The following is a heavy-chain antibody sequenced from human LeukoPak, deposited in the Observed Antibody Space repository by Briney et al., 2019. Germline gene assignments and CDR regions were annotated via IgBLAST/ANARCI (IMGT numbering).Heavy chain of an antibody. CDR2: IIPIFGTA. Sequence: SVKVSCKASEHTFSSSAISSARHAPGQWLEWMGGIIPIFGTANYAQKFQGRVTITADESTSTAYMELSSLRSEDTAVYYCARDRYYDSSGYWPLWGQGTLVTVSS. CDR1: EHTFSSSA. J-gene: IGHJ4*02. D-gene: IGHD3-22*01. V-gene: IGHV1-69*01. CDR3: ARDRYYDSSGYWPL.